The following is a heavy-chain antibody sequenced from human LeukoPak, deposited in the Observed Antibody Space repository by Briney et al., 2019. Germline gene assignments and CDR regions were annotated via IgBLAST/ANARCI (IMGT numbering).Heavy chain of an antibody. J-gene: IGHJ4*02. Sequence: ASVTVSCKASGYTFTGYYMHWVRQAPGQGLEWMGRINPNSGGTNYAQKFQGRVTMTRDTSISTAYMELSRLRSDDTAVYYCARGMWSDYDILTGYLEFDYWGQGTLVTVSS. CDR3: ARGMWSDYDILTGYLEFDY. D-gene: IGHD3-9*01. CDR1: GYTFTGYY. CDR2: INPNSGGT. V-gene: IGHV1-2*06.